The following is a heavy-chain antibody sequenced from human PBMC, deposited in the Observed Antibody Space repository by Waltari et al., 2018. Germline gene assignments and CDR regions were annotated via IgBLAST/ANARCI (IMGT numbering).Heavy chain of an antibody. J-gene: IGHJ3*02. Sequence: QVQLQESGPGLVKPSETLSLTCTVSGGSISSYYWRWIRQPPGKGLEWIGYIYYSGSTNYNPSLKSRVTISVDTSKNQFSLKLSSETAADTAVYYCARGDNNSPRRPFDIWGQGTMVTVSS. V-gene: IGHV4-59*08. CDR1: GGSISSYY. CDR2: IYYSGST. D-gene: IGHD1-20*01. CDR3: ARGDNNSPRRPFDI.